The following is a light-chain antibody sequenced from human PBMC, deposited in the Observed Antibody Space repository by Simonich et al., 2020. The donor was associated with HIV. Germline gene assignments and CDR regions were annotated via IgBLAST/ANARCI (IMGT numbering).Light chain of an antibody. CDR2: YAS. V-gene: IGKV3-15*01. Sequence: EIVMTQSPATLSVSPGERATLSCRASQSVASNLAWYQQKPGQAPRLLIYYASSRATGIPARFSGSGFGTEFTLTISSMQSEDFATYYCQQYNSYSGTFGQGTKVEIK. CDR3: QQYNSYSGT. J-gene: IGKJ1*01. CDR1: QSVASN.